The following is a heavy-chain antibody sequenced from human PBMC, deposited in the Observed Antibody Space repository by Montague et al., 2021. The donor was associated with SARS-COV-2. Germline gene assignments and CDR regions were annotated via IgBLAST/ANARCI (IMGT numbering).Heavy chain of an antibody. V-gene: IGHV5-51*01. CDR3: ARSYTKYSGFDY. CDR1: GYRFTNYW. D-gene: IGHD6-6*01. Sequence: QSGAEVKQPGESVKISCKGSGYRFTNYWIGWVRQMPGKGPESMGIIYSGDSDTRYSPSFQGLVTMSVDKSIGTAYLQWSSLKASDTAMYYCARSYTKYSGFDYWGQGTLVTVSS. CDR2: IYSGDSDT. J-gene: IGHJ4*02.